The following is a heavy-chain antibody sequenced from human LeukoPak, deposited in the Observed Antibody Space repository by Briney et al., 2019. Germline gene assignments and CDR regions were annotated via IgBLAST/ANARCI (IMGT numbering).Heavy chain of an antibody. D-gene: IGHD3-9*01. CDR1: GFTFTNYW. J-gene: IGHJ6*02. Sequence: GGSLRLSCAASGFTFTNYWMSWVRQAPGKGLEWVANINQLGDKKYYVDSVNGRFTISRDNSKNTLYLQMNSLRAEDTAVYYCARNYDILTGYLRYGMDVWGQGTTVTVSS. V-gene: IGHV3-7*01. CDR3: ARNYDILTGYLRYGMDV. CDR2: INQLGDKK.